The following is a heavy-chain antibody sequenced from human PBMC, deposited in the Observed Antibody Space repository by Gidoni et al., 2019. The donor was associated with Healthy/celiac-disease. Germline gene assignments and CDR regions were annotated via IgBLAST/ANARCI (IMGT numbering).Heavy chain of an antibody. CDR2: ISYDGSNK. Sequence: QVQLVESGGGVVQPGRSLRLSCAASGFTFSSYGMHWVRQAPGKGLEWVAVISYDGSNKYYADSVKGRFTISRDNSKNTLYLQMNSLRAEDTAVYYCAKGQAIEVDTAMAFDPWGQGTLVTVSS. V-gene: IGHV3-30*18. CDR1: GFTFSSYG. J-gene: IGHJ5*02. D-gene: IGHD5-18*01. CDR3: AKGQAIEVDTAMAFDP.